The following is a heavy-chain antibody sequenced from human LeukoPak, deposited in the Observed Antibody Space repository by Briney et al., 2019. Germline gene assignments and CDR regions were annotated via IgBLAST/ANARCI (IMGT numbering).Heavy chain of an antibody. CDR3: ARSSGSYYAADY. V-gene: IGHV4-34*01. CDR1: GFTFSNYN. CDR2: INHSGST. J-gene: IGHJ4*02. Sequence: GSLRLSCAASGFTFSNYNMNWVRQPPGKGLEWIGEINHSGSTNYNPSLKSRVTISVDMSKNQFSLKLSSVTAADTAVYYCARSSGSYYAADYWGQGTLVTVSS. D-gene: IGHD1-26*01.